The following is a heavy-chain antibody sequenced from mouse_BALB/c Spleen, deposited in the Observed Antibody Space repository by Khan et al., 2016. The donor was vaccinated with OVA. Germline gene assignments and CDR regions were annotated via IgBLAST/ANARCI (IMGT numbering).Heavy chain of an antibody. J-gene: IGHJ2*01. V-gene: IGHV5-9-3*01. D-gene: IGHD1-2*01. CDR1: GFTFSSYA. CDR2: ISSGGSYT. CDR3: ARRITDY. Sequence: EVELVESGGGLVKPGGSLKLSCAASGFTFSSYAMSWVRQTPEKRLEWVATISSGGSYTYYPDSVKGRFTISRDNAKNTLYLQMSSLRSEDTAMYYCARRITDYWGQGTTLTVSS.